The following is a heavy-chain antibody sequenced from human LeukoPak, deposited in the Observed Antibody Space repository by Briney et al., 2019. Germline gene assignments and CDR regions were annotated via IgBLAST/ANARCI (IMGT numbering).Heavy chain of an antibody. CDR3: AKDSGYCSSSGCYFDF. J-gene: IGHJ4*02. Sequence: GGSLRLSCAASGFTFSSYAMNWVRQAPGKGLEWASTISASGGSTYYADSVKGRFTISRDNSKNALYLQMSSLRAEDTDVYYCAKDSGYCSSSGCYFDFWGQGTLVSVSS. V-gene: IGHV3-23*01. CDR2: ISASGGST. CDR1: GFTFSSYA. D-gene: IGHD2-2*03.